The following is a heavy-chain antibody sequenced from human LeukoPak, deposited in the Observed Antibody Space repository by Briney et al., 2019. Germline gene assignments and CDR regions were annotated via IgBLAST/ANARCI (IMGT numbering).Heavy chain of an antibody. CDR3: ARVEGAVGALYYFDY. CDR2: IYHSGST. CDR1: GGSISSYY. D-gene: IGHD6-19*01. J-gene: IGHJ4*02. V-gene: IGHV4-59*12. Sequence: SETLSLTCTVSGGSISSYYWSWIRQPPGKGLEWIGYIYHSGSTYYNPSLKSRVTISVDRSKNQFSLKLSSVTAADTAVYYCARVEGAVGALYYFDYWGQGTLVTVSS.